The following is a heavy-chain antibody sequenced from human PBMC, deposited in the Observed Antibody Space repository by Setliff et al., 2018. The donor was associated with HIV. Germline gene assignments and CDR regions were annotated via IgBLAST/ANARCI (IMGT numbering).Heavy chain of an antibody. V-gene: IGHV3-49*04. Sequence: PGGSLRLSCTTSGFTFGDHAMSWVRQAPGKGLEWIGLIKSKTYGEKTEYAASVKGRFTFSRDDSESIAYLQMNSLKTEDSGMYYCTLLPGTYWGQGTLVTVSS. CDR3: TLLPGTY. CDR1: GFTFGDHA. J-gene: IGHJ4*02. CDR2: IKSKTYGEKT.